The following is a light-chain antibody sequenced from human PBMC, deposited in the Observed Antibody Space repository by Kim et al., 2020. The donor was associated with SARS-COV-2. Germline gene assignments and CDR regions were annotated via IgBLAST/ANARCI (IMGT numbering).Light chain of an antibody. J-gene: IGKJ3*01. V-gene: IGKV3-20*01. CDR1: QSVSSSY. CDR3: QQYGSSPFT. CDR2: GAS. Sequence: EIVLTQSPGTLSLSPGERATLSCRASQSVSSSYLAWYQKKPGQAPRLLIYGASSRAIGIPDRFSGSGSGTDFTLTISRLEPEDFAVYYCQQYGSSPFTFGPGTKVDIK.